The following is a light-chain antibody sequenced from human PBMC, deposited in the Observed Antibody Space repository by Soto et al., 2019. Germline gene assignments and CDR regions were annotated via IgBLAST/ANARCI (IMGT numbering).Light chain of an antibody. Sequence: DIQMTQPPSTLSASVGDRVTITCRASQSISSWLAWYQQKPGKAPKLLIYKASSLESGVPTRFSCSGSGTEFTLTISSLQPDDFATHYCQQYNSFSITFGQGTRLEIK. CDR1: QSISSW. V-gene: IGKV1-5*03. CDR2: KAS. J-gene: IGKJ5*01. CDR3: QQYNSFSIT.